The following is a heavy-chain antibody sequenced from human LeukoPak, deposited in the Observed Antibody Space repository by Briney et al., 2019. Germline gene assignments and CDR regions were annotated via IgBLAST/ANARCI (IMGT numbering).Heavy chain of an antibody. Sequence: PSETLSLTCTVSGGSISSSSYYWGWIRQPPGKGLECIGSIYYSGSTYYNPSLKSRVTISVDTSKNQFSLKLSSVTAADTAVYYCARVRYSSSWYVTGFDYWGQGTLVTVSS. CDR2: IYYSGST. D-gene: IGHD6-13*01. V-gene: IGHV4-39*07. J-gene: IGHJ4*02. CDR3: ARVRYSSSWYVTGFDY. CDR1: GGSISSSSYY.